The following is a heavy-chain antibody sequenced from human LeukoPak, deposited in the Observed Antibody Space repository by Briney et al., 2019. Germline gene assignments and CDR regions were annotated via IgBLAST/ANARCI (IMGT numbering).Heavy chain of an antibody. CDR1: GFTFDDYA. V-gene: IGHV3-9*01. CDR3: AKGPYYGSGSYPATRWFDP. D-gene: IGHD3-10*01. J-gene: IGHJ5*02. CDR2: ISWNSGSI. Sequence: QAGGSLRLSCAASGFTFDDYAMHWVRQAPGKGLEWVSGISWNSGSIGYADSVKGRFTIFRDNTKNTLYLQMQSLRAEDAAVYYCAKGPYYGSGSYPATRWFDPWGQGTLVTVSS.